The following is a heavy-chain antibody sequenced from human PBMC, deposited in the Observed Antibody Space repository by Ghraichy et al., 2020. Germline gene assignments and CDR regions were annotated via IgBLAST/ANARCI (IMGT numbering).Heavy chain of an antibody. Sequence: SETLSLTCAVSGYSINSGYYWGWIRQPPGKGLEWIGSIFHNGVTYYNPSLKSRVTISVDTSKNQFSLKLRSLTAADTAVYYCARHSGYSSDWTDRFDYWGQGTLVTVSS. V-gene: IGHV4-38-2*01. J-gene: IGHJ4*02. CDR2: IFHNGVT. CDR1: GYSINSGYY. D-gene: IGHD6-19*01. CDR3: ARHSGYSSDWTDRFDY.